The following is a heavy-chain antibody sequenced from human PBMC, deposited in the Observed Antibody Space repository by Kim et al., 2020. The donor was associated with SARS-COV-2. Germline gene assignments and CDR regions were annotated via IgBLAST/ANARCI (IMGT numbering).Heavy chain of an antibody. V-gene: IGHV4-31*03. CDR2: IYYSGST. CDR1: GVSISSGGYY. D-gene: IGHD5-12*01. CDR3: ARDGYDGNAEHSEFDC. Sequence: SETLSLTCTVSGVSISSGGYYWSWIRQHPGKGLEWIGYIYYSGSTYYNPSLKSRVTISLDTSKNQFSLKLSSVTAADTAVYYCARDGYDGNAEHSEFDCWGQGTLVTVSS. J-gene: IGHJ4*02.